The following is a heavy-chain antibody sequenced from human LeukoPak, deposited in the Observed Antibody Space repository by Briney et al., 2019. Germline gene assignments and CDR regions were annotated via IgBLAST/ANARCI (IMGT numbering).Heavy chain of an antibody. CDR1: GFTFSSYA. V-gene: IGHV3-30-3*01. D-gene: IGHD6-13*01. CDR3: ARGITGYSSSS. J-gene: IGHJ5*02. Sequence: QPGRSLRLSCAASGFTFSSYAMHWVRQAPGKGLEWVAVISYDGSNKYYADSVKGRFTISRDNSKNTLYLQMNSLRAEDTAVYYCARGITGYSSSSWGQETLVTVSS. CDR2: ISYDGSNK.